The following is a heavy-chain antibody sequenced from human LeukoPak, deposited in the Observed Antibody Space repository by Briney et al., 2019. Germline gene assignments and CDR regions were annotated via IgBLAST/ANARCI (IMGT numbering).Heavy chain of an antibody. CDR3: ARGGTYYDFWSGYPATPYYMDV. CDR2: MNPNSGNT. J-gene: IGHJ6*03. Sequence: ASVKVSCKASGYTFTSYDINWVRQATGQGLEWMGWMNPNSGNTGYAQKFQGRATITRNTSISTAYMELSSLRSEDTAVYYCARGGTYYDFWSGYPATPYYMDVWGKGTTVTVSS. CDR1: GYTFTSYD. V-gene: IGHV1-8*03. D-gene: IGHD3-3*01.